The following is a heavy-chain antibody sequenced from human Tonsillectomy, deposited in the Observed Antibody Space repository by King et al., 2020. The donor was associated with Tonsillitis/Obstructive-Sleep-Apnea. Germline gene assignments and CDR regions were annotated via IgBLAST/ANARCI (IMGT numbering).Heavy chain of an antibody. CDR3: TRGGHWFDP. V-gene: IGHV3-15*04. CDR2: IEPNTEGGTT. CDR1: GFTFTNAW. J-gene: IGHJ5*02. D-gene: IGHD3-10*01. Sequence: VQLVESGGGLVKPGGSLRLSCAASGFTFTNAWMSWVRQAPGEGLEWVGRIEPNTEGGTTDYAAPVKGRFTISRDDSENKLYLQMNSLKTEDTAVYFCTRGGHWFDPWGRGTLVTVSS.